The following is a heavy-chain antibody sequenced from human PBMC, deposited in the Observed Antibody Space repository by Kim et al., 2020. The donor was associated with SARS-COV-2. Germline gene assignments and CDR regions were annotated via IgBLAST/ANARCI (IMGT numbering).Heavy chain of an antibody. J-gene: IGHJ1*01. V-gene: IGHV3-33*03. CDR3: ANDRDAWADFRGNF. D-gene: IGHD3-3*01. Sequence: YAESVRGRFTISRDNARNILFLQMNSLRAEDTAIYYCANDRDAWADFRGNFWGQGTLVTVSS.